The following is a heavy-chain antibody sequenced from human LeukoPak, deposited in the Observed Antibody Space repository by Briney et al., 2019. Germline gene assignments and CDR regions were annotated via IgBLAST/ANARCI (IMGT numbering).Heavy chain of an antibody. CDR3: AKDRRGSCNAGSCYCCDY. V-gene: IGHV3-30*02. Sequence: GGSLRLSCTASGFTFNSYGMHWVRQAPGKGLEWVAFIRFDGSDKHYADSVKGRFTISRDNSKNTLYLQMNSLRAEDTAVYYCAKDRRGSCNAGSCYCCDYWGRGALVTVSS. D-gene: IGHD2-15*01. CDR2: IRFDGSDK. CDR1: GFTFNSYG. J-gene: IGHJ4*02.